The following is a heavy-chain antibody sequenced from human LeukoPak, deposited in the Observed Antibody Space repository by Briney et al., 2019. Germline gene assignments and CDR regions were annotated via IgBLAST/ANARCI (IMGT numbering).Heavy chain of an antibody. CDR1: GGSISSGSDY. CDR3: ARESAVRGVIQGTGNMDV. D-gene: IGHD3-10*01. V-gene: IGHV4-61*02. Sequence: SETLSLTCTVSGGSISSGSDYWSWIRQPAGKELEWIGRIYPSGSTNYNPSLKSRATMSVDTSKNQFSLKLSSVTAADTAVYYCARESAVRGVIQGTGNMDVWGKGTTVTISS. J-gene: IGHJ6*03. CDR2: IYPSGST.